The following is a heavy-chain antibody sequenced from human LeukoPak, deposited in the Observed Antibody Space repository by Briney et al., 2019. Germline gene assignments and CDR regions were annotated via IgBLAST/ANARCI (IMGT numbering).Heavy chain of an antibody. V-gene: IGHV3-23*01. Sequence: GGSLRLSCAASGFIFTTYAMIWVRQAPGKGLEWVSTISGGGGSTFYADSVKGRFTIFRVNSKNTLYLQMNSLRAEDTAIYYCAKDMSDYTNFPDVWGQRSTVTVSS. CDR1: GFIFTTYA. CDR2: ISGGGGST. D-gene: IGHD4-11*01. CDR3: AKDMSDYTNFPDV. J-gene: IGHJ6*02.